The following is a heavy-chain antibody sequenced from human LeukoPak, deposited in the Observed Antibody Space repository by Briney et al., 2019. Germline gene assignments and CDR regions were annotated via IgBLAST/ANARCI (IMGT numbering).Heavy chain of an antibody. Sequence: PSETLSLTCAVYGGSFSGYYWSWIRQPPGKGLEWIGEINHSGSTNYNPSLKSRVTISVDTSKNQFSLKLSSVTAADTAVYYCARVNLWDGGYSYGYFDYWGQGTLVTVSS. J-gene: IGHJ4*02. D-gene: IGHD5-18*01. CDR1: GGSFSGYY. CDR2: INHSGST. CDR3: ARVNLWDGGYSYGYFDY. V-gene: IGHV4-34*01.